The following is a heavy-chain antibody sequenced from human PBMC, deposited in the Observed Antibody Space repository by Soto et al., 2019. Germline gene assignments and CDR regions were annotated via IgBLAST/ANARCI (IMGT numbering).Heavy chain of an antibody. J-gene: IGHJ6*02. CDR3: ARAQLYDPAGGMDV. V-gene: IGHV4-31*03. CDR1: GGAISCGGYY. Sequence: PSETLSLPCTVSGGAISCGGYYWRWTRQHPGKGLEWIGYIYYSGSTYYNPSLKSRVTISVDTSKNQFSLKLSSVTAADTAVYYCARAQLYDPAGGMDVWGQGTTVTVS. D-gene: IGHD3-3*01. CDR2: IYYSGST.